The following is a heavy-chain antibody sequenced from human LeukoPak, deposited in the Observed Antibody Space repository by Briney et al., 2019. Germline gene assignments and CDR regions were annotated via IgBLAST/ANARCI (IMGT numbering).Heavy chain of an antibody. J-gene: IGHJ4*02. CDR3: ARDSTSSGYSYGYWLY. D-gene: IGHD5-18*01. V-gene: IGHV1-2*02. CDR2: INPNSGGT. Sequence: ASVKVSCKASGYTFTGYYMHWVRQAPGQGLEWMGWINPNSGGTNYAQKFQGRVTMTRDTSISTAYMELSRLRSDDTAVYYCARDSTSSGYSYGYWLYWGQGTLVNVSS. CDR1: GYTFTGYY.